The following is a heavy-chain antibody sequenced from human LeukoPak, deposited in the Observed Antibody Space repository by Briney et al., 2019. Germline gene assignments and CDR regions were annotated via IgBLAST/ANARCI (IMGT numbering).Heavy chain of an antibody. V-gene: IGHV1-69*13. J-gene: IGHJ4*02. D-gene: IGHD6-19*01. CDR1: GGTFSSYA. CDR3: AADSSGWQLPDY. CDR2: IIPIFGTA. Sequence: SVKVSCKASGGTFSSYAISWVRQAPGQGLEWMGGIIPIFGTANYAQKFQGRVTITADESTSTAYMELSSLRSEDTAVYYCAADSSGWQLPDYWGQGTLVTVSS.